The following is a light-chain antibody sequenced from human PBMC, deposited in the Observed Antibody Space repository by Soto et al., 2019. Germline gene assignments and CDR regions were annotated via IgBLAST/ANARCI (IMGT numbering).Light chain of an antibody. J-gene: IGKJ1*01. Sequence: EIVMTQSPATLSVSPGERATLSCGASPGISNSLAWYQQKPGQAPRLLIYGASTKATGIPARFSGSVSGTEFTLTISSLQSEDFAVYYCQQYHNWPRTFGQGTKGDIK. CDR3: QQYHNWPRT. V-gene: IGKV3-15*01. CDR1: PGISNS. CDR2: GAS.